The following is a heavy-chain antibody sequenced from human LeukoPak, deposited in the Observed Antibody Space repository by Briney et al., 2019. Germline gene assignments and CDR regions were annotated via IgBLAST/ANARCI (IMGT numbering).Heavy chain of an antibody. CDR3: ARNGIAVAGPLNDLNWFDP. CDR1: GGSISSYY. Sequence: SETLSLTCTVSGGSISSYYWSWIRQPAGKGLEWIGRIYTSGSTNYNPSLKSRVTMSVGTSKNQFSLKLSSVTAADTAVYYCARNGIAVAGPLNDLNWFDPWGQGTLVTVSS. J-gene: IGHJ5*02. V-gene: IGHV4-4*07. D-gene: IGHD6-19*01. CDR2: IYTSGST.